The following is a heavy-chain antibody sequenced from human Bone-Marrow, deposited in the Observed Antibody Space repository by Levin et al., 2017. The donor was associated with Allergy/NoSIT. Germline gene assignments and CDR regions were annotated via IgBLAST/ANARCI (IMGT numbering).Heavy chain of an antibody. J-gene: IGHJ4*02. Sequence: SQTLSLTCTVSGGSISSANWSWIRQPPGKGLEWIGYIYDTGNTNYNPSLKSRVTLSVDTSKNQFSLKLSSVTPADAAVYYCARFVWGSYRGFDYWGQGTLVTVSS. CDR3: ARFVWGSYRGFDY. CDR2: IYDTGNT. D-gene: IGHD3-16*02. CDR1: GGSISSAN. V-gene: IGHV4-59*01.